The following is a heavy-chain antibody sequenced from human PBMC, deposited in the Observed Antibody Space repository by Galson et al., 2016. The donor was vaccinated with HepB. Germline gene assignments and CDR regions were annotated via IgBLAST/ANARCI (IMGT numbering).Heavy chain of an antibody. J-gene: IGHJ2*01. CDR2: ITGSGGNT. D-gene: IGHD2/OR15-2a*01. CDR3: AKDVESYSTWYFDL. V-gene: IGHV3-23*01. CDR1: GFTFRNFA. Sequence: SLRLSCAASGFTFRNFAMSWVRQAPGKGLEWVSGITGSGGNTYYADSVKGRFTISRDGSRNTLYLQMNSLRAEDTALYYCAKDVESYSTWYFDLWGRGTLVTVTS.